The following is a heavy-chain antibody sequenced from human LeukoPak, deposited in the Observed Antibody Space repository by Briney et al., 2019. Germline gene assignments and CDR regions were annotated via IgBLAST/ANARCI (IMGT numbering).Heavy chain of an antibody. D-gene: IGHD6-19*01. CDR1: GFTFSSYN. J-gene: IGHJ4*02. Sequence: LSGGSLRLSCAASGFTFSSYNMNWVRQAPGKGLEWVSYISSSSGTIYYADSVKGRFTISRDYAKNSLYLQMNSLRAEDTAVYYCARAGGARYSSGWYLGYWGQGTLVTVSS. CDR2: ISSSSGTI. CDR3: ARAGGARYSSGWYLGY. V-gene: IGHV3-48*01.